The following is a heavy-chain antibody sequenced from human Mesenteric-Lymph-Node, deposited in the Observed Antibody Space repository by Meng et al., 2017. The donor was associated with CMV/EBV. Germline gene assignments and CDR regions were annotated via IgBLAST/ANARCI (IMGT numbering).Heavy chain of an antibody. CDR1: GFLLSTSGVG. CDR2: IYWDDGK. D-gene: IGHD3-10*01. J-gene: IGHJ4*02. V-gene: IGHV2-5*02. Sequence: CNFSGFLLSTSGVGVGWIRQPPGKALEWLALIYWDDGKRYSPSLKSRLTITKDTSKNQVVLTMTNMDPADTATYYCARAALRGVFRYWGQGTLVTVSS. CDR3: ARAALRGVFRY.